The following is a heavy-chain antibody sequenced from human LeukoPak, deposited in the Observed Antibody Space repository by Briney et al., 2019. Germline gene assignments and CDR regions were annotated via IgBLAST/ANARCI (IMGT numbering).Heavy chain of an antibody. CDR1: GGPISTYQ. Sequence: SETLSLTCTVSGGPISTYQWSWIRQPPGKGLEWIGYIYYTGSTNYNHSLRSRVTISLDTSKNQFSLRVNSVTAADTAVYYCARRTTVTPNWFDPWGQGTLVTVSS. V-gene: IGHV4-59*08. CDR2: IYYTGST. D-gene: IGHD4-17*01. J-gene: IGHJ5*02. CDR3: ARRTTVTPNWFDP.